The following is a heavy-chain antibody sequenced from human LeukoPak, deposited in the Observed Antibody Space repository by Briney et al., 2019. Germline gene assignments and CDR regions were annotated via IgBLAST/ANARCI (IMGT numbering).Heavy chain of an antibody. D-gene: IGHD3-22*01. CDR3: ASGRRGDYYDSSGYYDY. J-gene: IGHJ4*02. V-gene: IGHV3-30*03. CDR2: ISYDGGNK. CDR1: GFTFSSYG. Sequence: GGSLRLSCAASGFTFSSYGMHWVGQAPGKGVEGVAVISYDGGNKYYADSVKGRLTISRDNSKNTLYLQMNSLRAEDTAVYYCASGRRGDYYDSSGYYDYWGQGTLVTVSS.